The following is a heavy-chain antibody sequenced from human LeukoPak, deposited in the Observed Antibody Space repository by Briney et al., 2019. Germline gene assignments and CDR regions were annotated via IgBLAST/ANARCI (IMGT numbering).Heavy chain of an antibody. Sequence: GSLRLSCAASGFGFSTYEMNWVRQAPGEGLEWVSYISGSATTIYYADSVRGRFTISRDNARNSLYLQMNSLRADDTAVYYCARTPYGYSHSFDYWGQGTLVTVSS. CDR1: GFGFSTYE. D-gene: IGHD4-17*01. V-gene: IGHV3-48*03. CDR2: ISGSATTI. J-gene: IGHJ4*02. CDR3: ARTPYGYSHSFDY.